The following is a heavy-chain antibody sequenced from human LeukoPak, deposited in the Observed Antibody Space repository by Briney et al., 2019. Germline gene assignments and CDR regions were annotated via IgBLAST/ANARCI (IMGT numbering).Heavy chain of an antibody. Sequence: ASVKVSCKASGGTFSSYAISWVRQAPGQGLEWMGGIIPIFGTANYAQKFQGRVTITADKSTSTAYMELSSLRSEDTAVYYCARGPGAQVVPAAKLRYFDLWGRGTLVTVSS. D-gene: IGHD2-2*01. CDR1: GGTFSSYA. V-gene: IGHV1-69*06. J-gene: IGHJ2*01. CDR3: ARGPGAQVVPAAKLRYFDL. CDR2: IIPIFGTA.